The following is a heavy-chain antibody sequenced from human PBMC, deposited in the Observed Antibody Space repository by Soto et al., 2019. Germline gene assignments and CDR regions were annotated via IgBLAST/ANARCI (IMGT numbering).Heavy chain of an antibody. CDR3: AREERNRYSSGWYTYFDY. Sequence: QVQLVQSGAEVKKPGSSVKVSCKASGGTFSSYAISWVRQAPGQGLEWMGGIIPIFGTANYAQKFQGRVTITADESTSKDYMELSSLRSEDTAVYYCAREERNRYSSGWYTYFDYWGQGTLVTVSS. D-gene: IGHD6-19*01. J-gene: IGHJ4*02. CDR1: GGTFSSYA. CDR2: IIPIFGTA. V-gene: IGHV1-69*01.